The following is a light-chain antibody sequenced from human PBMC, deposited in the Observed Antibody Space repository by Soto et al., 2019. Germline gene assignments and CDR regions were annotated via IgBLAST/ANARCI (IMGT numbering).Light chain of an antibody. V-gene: IGKV3-20*01. Sequence: EIVLTQSPGTLSLSPGERATLSCRASQSVSSSYLAWHQQKPGQAPRLLIYGASSRATGIPDRFSGSGSETDFTLTISRLEPEDFAVYYCQQYGSSSWTFGQGTKVEIK. CDR3: QQYGSSSWT. CDR1: QSVSSSY. CDR2: GAS. J-gene: IGKJ1*01.